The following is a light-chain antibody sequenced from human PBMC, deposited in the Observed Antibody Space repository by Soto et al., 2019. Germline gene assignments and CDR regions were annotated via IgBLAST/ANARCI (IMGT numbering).Light chain of an antibody. Sequence: SSELTQPPSVSVAPGKTARITCGGTNIGSKSVHWYQQKPGQAPVLVIYYDSDRPSGIPERFSGSNSGNTATLTISRVEAGDEADYYCQVWDSSSDHPYVFGTGTKVTVL. J-gene: IGLJ1*01. CDR1: NIGSKS. CDR3: QVWDSSSDHPYV. V-gene: IGLV3-21*04. CDR2: YDS.